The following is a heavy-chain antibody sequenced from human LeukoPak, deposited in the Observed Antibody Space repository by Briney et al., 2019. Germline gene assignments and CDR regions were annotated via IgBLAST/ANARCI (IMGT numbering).Heavy chain of an antibody. CDR3: ARGQLLVY. V-gene: IGHV3-7*05. CDR1: GXXXXXXX. D-gene: IGHD5-18*01. Sequence: PGGPLKLSCPXXGXXXXXXXXXXXXXAXXXXLXWXAXIXQXGSXKYYXDXVKGRFSISRDNAKNSLYLQMNXLRAEDTAVYYCARGQLLVYWGQGTLVTVSS. J-gene: IGHJ4*02. CDR2: IXQXGSXK.